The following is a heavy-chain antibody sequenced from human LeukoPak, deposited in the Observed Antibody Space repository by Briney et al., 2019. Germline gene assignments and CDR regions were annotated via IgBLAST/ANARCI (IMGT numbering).Heavy chain of an antibody. CDR1: IHSNSSSSYY. D-gene: IGHD4-23*01. CDR3: ASPPGAGNSGIEYFDY. V-gene: IGHV4-39*01. J-gene: IGHJ4*02. CDR2: YYYSGSN. Sequence: DTVSLTCTVSIHSNSSSSYYWGWIRQPRAKGVEWIRRYYYSGSNSYNPDSVKRRFTSVDTSKNQFYLQLSSVTAADKAVYYCASPPGAGNSGIEYFDYCGQ.